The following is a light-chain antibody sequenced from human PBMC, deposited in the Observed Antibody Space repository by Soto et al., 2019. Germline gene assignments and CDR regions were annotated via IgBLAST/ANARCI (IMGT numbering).Light chain of an antibody. V-gene: IGKV3-20*01. CDR3: QQYGSSLWT. CDR1: QSVSSSY. CDR2: GAS. J-gene: IGKJ1*01. Sequence: EIVLTQSPGTLSLSPGERATNSCRASQSVSSSYLAWYQQKPGQAPRLLIYGASSRATGIPDRFSGSGSGTDFTLTISRLEPEDFAVYYCQQYGSSLWTFGQGTKVDNK.